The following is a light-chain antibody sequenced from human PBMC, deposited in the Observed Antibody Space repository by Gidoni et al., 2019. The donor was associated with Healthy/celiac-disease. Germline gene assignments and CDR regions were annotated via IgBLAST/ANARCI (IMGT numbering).Light chain of an antibody. V-gene: IGKV3-20*01. J-gene: IGKJ1*01. CDR3: QRYGSKPPWT. CDR1: QSGHSSY. CDR2: SES. Sequence: EIALTHSPVTPSLSPVGRATLACRASQSGHSSYLAWYQQKPGQAPGLLIYSESSRATGIPDRFSGSGCGTDITLTISRLEPEDFALYYCQRYGSKPPWTFGQGTKVEIK.